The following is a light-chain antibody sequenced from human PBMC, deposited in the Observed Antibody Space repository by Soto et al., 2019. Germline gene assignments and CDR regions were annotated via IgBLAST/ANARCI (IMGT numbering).Light chain of an antibody. Sequence: QSVLSQPPSASGTPGQRVTISCSGSSSDIGDNTVNWYKQLPGAAPTLLIYTNDQRPAGAPDRISGSKSGTSASLAISGLQSEDEADYYCATWDDSLDGWVFGGGTKLTVL. J-gene: IGLJ3*02. CDR1: SSDIGDNT. V-gene: IGLV1-44*01. CDR2: TND. CDR3: ATWDDSLDGWV.